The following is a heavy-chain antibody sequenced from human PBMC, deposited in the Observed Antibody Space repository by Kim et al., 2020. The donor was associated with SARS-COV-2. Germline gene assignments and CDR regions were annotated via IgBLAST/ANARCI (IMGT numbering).Heavy chain of an antibody. V-gene: IGHV3-21*01. CDR3: ARAGGLTYYYGMDV. J-gene: IGHJ6*02. D-gene: IGHD3-9*01. Sequence: AASVKGRFTITRGNAKTSLYMQMNSLRAEDTAVYYCARAGGLTYYYGMDVWGQGTTVTVSS.